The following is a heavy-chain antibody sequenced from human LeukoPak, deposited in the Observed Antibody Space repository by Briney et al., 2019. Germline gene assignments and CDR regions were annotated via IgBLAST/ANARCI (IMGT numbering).Heavy chain of an antibody. CDR1: GFTFSSYG. D-gene: IGHD2-2*01. Sequence: GGSLRLSCAASGFTFSSYGMHWVRQAPGKGLEWVAVISYDGSNKYYADSVKGRFTISRDNSKNTLYLQMNSLRAEDTAVYYCAREWYQLPGGDWFDPWGQGTLVTVSS. CDR3: AREWYQLPGGDWFDP. J-gene: IGHJ5*02. CDR2: ISYDGSNK. V-gene: IGHV3-30*03.